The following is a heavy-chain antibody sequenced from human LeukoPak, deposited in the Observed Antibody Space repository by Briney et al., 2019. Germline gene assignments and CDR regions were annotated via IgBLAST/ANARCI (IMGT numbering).Heavy chain of an antibody. V-gene: IGHV4-59*01. CDR3: ARAEMVRGVTYYYYMDV. J-gene: IGHJ6*03. CDR2: LYYSGST. D-gene: IGHD3-10*01. Sequence: SETLSLTCTVSGGSISSYYWSWIRQPPGKGLEWIGYLYYSGSTNYNPSLKSRVTISVDTSKNQFSLKLSSVTAADTAVYYCARAEMVRGVTYYYYMDVWGKGTTVTVS. CDR1: GGSISSYY.